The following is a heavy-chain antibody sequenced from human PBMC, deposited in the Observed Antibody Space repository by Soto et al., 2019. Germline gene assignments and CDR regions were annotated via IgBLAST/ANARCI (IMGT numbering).Heavy chain of an antibody. V-gene: IGHV3-15*01. CDR2: IKSKTDGGTT. CDR1: GFTFSNAW. J-gene: IGHJ6*02. CDR3: TTVGNYGSGTDYYYYGMDV. D-gene: IGHD3-10*01. Sequence: GGSLRLSCAASGFTFSNAWMSWVRQAPGKGLEWVGRIKSKTDGGTTDYAAPVKGRLTISRDDSKNTLYLQMNSLKTEDTAVYYCTTVGNYGSGTDYYYYGMDVWGQGTTVTVSS.